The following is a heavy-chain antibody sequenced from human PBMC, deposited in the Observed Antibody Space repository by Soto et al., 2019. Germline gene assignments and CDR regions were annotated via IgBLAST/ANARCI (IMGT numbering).Heavy chain of an antibody. D-gene: IGHD2-21*01. Sequence: GGSLRLSCAVSGFTFRSYAMTWVRQAPGKGLEWVSSIGTSGDDTRIADSVRGRVTISRDNSQNTLYLQMNSLRVEDTALYFCARCGGGGCYRGAIDYCG. CDR2: IGTSGDDT. CDR3: ARCGGGGCYRGAIDY. J-gene: IGHJ4*01. V-gene: IGHV3-23*01. CDR1: GFTFRSYA.